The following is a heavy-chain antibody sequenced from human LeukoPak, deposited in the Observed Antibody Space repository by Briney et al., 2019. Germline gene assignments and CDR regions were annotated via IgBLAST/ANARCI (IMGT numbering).Heavy chain of an antibody. D-gene: IGHD6-19*01. V-gene: IGHV1-69*13. J-gene: IGHJ4*02. CDR1: GGTFSSYA. Sequence: GASVKVSCKASGGTFSSYAISWVRQAPGQGLEWMGGIIPIFGTANYAQKFQGRVTITADESTSTAYMELSSLRSEDTAVYYCARGVAVAGTRWNYFDYWGQGTLVTVSS. CDR3: ARGVAVAGTRWNYFDY. CDR2: IIPIFGTA.